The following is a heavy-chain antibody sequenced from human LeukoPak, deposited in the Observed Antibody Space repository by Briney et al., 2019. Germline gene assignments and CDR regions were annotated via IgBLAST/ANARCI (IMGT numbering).Heavy chain of an antibody. V-gene: IGHV3-30*04. Sequence: GGSLRLSCASSGFTFSSYAMHWVRQAPGKGLEWVAVISYDGSNKYYADSVKGRFTISRDNSKNTLYLQMNSLRAEDTAVYYCARGGYSRGLVNAWFDPWGQGALVTVSS. CDR2: ISYDGSNK. J-gene: IGHJ5*02. CDR1: GFTFSSYA. CDR3: ARGGYSRGLVNAWFDP. D-gene: IGHD6-19*01.